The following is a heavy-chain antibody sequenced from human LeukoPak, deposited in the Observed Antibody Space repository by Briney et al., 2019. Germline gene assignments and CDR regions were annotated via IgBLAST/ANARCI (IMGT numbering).Heavy chain of an antibody. J-gene: IGHJ4*02. Sequence: PGGSLRLSCAASGLIVSSDYLAWVRQAPGKGLEWISVIYDGGATYYADSVQGRFTIFRDSSRNALYLQMNSLRVEDTAVYYCARLLPASRHYFDYWGQGTLVSVSS. CDR3: ARLLPASRHYFDY. CDR2: IYDGGAT. CDR1: GLIVSSDY. V-gene: IGHV3-53*01. D-gene: IGHD6-6*01.